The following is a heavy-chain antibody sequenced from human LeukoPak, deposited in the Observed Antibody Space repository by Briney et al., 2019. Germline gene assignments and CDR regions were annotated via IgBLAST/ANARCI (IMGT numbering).Heavy chain of an antibody. J-gene: IGHJ4*02. V-gene: IGHV4-34*01. D-gene: IGHD2-2*01. Sequence: SETLSLTCAVYGGSFSGYYWSWIRQPPGKRLEWIGEINHSGSTNYNPSLKSRATISVDTSKNQFSLKLSSVTAADTAVYYCARFGQPRRYCSSTSCYDYWGQGTLVTVSS. CDR3: ARFGQPRRYCSSTSCYDY. CDR1: GGSFSGYY. CDR2: INHSGST.